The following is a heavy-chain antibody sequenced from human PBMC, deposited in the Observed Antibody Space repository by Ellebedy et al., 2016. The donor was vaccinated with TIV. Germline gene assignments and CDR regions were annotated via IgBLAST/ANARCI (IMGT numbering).Heavy chain of an antibody. CDR1: GYSFTSYW. V-gene: IGHV5-51*01. D-gene: IGHD3-3*01. CDR2: IYPGDSDT. Sequence: KVSXKGSGYSFTSYWIGWVRQMPGKGLEWMGIIYPGDSDTRYSPSFQGQVTISADKSISTAYLQWSSLKASDTAMYYCARREGDYDFLHPSPNAFDIWGQGTMVTVSS. CDR3: ARREGDYDFLHPSPNAFDI. J-gene: IGHJ3*02.